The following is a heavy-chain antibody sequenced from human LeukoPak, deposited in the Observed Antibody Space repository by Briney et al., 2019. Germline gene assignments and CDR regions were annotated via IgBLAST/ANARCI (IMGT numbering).Heavy chain of an antibody. CDR3: ARDLREYSGSYWGAYYFHYGMDV. Sequence: GASVTVSFKASVGTCSSYAISWVRQAPGQGLEWMGGIIPNFGTANYAQKFQGRVTITADESTSTAYMELSSLRSEDTAVYYCARDLREYSGSYWGAYYFHYGMDVWGQGTTVTVSS. J-gene: IGHJ6*02. CDR1: VGTCSSYA. V-gene: IGHV1-69*13. CDR2: IIPNFGTA. D-gene: IGHD1-26*01.